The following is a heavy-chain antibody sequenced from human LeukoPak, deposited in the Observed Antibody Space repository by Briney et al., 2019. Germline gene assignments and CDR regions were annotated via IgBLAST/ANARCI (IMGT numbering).Heavy chain of an antibody. Sequence: GGSLRLSCAASGFTFSSFWIYWVRHAPGKGLVWVSRINSDGSETMSADSVKCRFTISRDNSKNTLYLQMNSLRPEDTAVYYCAKGVVAATNAAYYGMDVWGQGTTVTVSS. CDR2: INSDGSET. CDR3: AKGVVAATNAAYYGMDV. V-gene: IGHV3-74*03. CDR1: GFTFSSFW. D-gene: IGHD2-15*01. J-gene: IGHJ6*02.